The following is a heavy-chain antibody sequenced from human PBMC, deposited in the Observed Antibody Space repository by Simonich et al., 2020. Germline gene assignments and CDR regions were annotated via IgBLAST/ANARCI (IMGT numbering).Heavy chain of an antibody. CDR3: EKDLGERITMIVVVIDAFDI. D-gene: IGHD3-22*01. V-gene: IGHV3-23*01. J-gene: IGHJ3*02. Sequence: GGGLVQPGGSLRLSCAASGFTFSSYAMSWVRQAPGKGLEWVSAISGSGGSTYYADSVKGRFTISRDNSKNTLYLQMNSLGAEDTAVYYCEKDLGERITMIVVVIDAFDIWGQGTMVTVSS. CDR1: GFTFSSYA. CDR2: ISGSGGST.